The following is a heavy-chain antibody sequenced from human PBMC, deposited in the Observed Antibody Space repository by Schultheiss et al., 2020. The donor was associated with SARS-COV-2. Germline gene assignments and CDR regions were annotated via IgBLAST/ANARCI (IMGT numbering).Heavy chain of an antibody. CDR2: IIPIFGTA. D-gene: IGHD1-1*01. J-gene: IGHJ3*02. CDR1: GGTFSSYA. V-gene: IGHV1-69*06. Sequence: SVKVSCKASGGTFSSYAISWVRQAPGQGLEWMGGIIPIFGTANYAQKFQGRVTITADKSTSTAYMELSSLRSEDTAVYYCARDRGYNWNDVFAFDIWGQGTMVTVSS. CDR3: ARDRGYNWNDVFAFDI.